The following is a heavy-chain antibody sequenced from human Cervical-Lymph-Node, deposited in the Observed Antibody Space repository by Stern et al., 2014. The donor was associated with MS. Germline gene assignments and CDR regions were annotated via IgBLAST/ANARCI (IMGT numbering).Heavy chain of an antibody. J-gene: IGHJ4*02. CDR2: INSDGTRK. D-gene: IGHD7-27*01. Sequence: EVQLEESGGDSVQPGGSLRLSCAASGFDFSAYWMHWVRQAPGKGLVWVARINSDGTRKTYADSVKGRFSISRDNAKRKLYLEMNGLRFEDTAIYYCVRISGACWGQGSLVTVSS. CDR1: GFDFSAYW. CDR3: VRISGAC. V-gene: IGHV3-74*03.